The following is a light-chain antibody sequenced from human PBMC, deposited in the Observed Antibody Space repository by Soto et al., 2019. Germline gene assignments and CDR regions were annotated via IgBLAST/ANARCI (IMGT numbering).Light chain of an antibody. CDR3: SSYAGRVV. CDR1: SSDVGTYNL. V-gene: IGLV2-23*01. J-gene: IGLJ2*01. CDR2: EGS. Sequence: QSVLTQPASVSGSPGQSITISCTGTSSDVGTYNLVSWYQHHPGKAPKLMIYEGSNRPSGVSHRFSGSQSGNTASLTISGLQAEDEADYFCSSYAGRVVFGGGTKLTVL.